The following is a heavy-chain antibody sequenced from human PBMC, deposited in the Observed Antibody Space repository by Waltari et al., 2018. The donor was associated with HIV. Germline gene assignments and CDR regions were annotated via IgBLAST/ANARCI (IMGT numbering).Heavy chain of an antibody. Sequence: QVQLQESGPGLVKPSQTLSLTCTVSGGSVSSASYYWSWIRQPAGKGLEWIGRIHSSGSTYYNPSLKSRVTISVDTSRNQFSLKLSSVTAADTAVYYCAGDFLMTVSNRIRTLWFDPWGQGTLVTVSS. CDR3: AGDFLMTVSNRIRTLWFDP. CDR2: IHSSGST. D-gene: IGHD2-15*01. V-gene: IGHV4-61*02. CDR1: GGSVSSASYY. J-gene: IGHJ5*02.